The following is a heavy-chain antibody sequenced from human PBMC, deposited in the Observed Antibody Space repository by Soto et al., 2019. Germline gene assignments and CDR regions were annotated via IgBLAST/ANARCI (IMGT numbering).Heavy chain of an antibody. D-gene: IGHD6-6*01. CDR3: ASEYSSSDNAFDI. J-gene: IGHJ3*02. V-gene: IGHV1-8*01. CDR1: GYTFTSYD. CDR2: MNPNSGNT. Sequence: ASVKVSCKASGYTFTSYDINWVRQATGQGLEWMGWMNPNSGNTGYAQKFQGRVTMTRNTSISTAYMELSSLRSEDTAVYYCASEYSSSDNAFDIWGQGTMVTVSS.